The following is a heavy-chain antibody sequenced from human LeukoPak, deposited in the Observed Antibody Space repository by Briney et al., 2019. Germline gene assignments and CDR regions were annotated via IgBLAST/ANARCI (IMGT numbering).Heavy chain of an antibody. V-gene: IGHV4-34*01. Sequence: SETLSLTCAVYSGSFSGYYWSWIRQPPGKGLEWIGEINHSGSTNYNPSLKSRVTISVDTSKNQFSLKLSSVTAADTAVYYCARVFRPYYYGSGSGSFDYWGQGTLVTVSS. CDR1: SGSFSGYY. CDR2: INHSGST. D-gene: IGHD3-10*01. CDR3: ARVFRPYYYGSGSGSFDY. J-gene: IGHJ4*02.